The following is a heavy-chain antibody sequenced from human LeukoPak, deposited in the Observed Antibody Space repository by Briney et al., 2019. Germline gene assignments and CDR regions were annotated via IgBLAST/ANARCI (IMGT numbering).Heavy chain of an antibody. Sequence: GGSLRLSCAASGFTFNTNSHAMSWVRQAPGKGLEWVSSVSESGDSTYYADSLKGRFTISRDNAKNSLYLQMNSLRAEDTAVYYCARDSDVWGSYRYLFDYWGQGTLVTVSS. CDR2: VSESGDST. CDR3: ARDSDVWGSYRYLFDY. CDR1: GFTFNTNSHA. J-gene: IGHJ4*02. V-gene: IGHV3-23*01. D-gene: IGHD3-16*02.